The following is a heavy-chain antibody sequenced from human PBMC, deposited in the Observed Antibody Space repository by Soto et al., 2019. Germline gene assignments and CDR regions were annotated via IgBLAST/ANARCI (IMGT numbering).Heavy chain of an antibody. J-gene: IGHJ6*02. CDR2: INSSRDT. V-gene: IGHV4-34*01. CDR1: GDSFSVYF. CDR3: ARRRRGLSMGRGAYDMDV. Sequence: SETLSLTCAVYGDSFSVYFWSWIRQPPGKGLEWIGRINSSRDTNYNPSLRSRLVVSVDTSKSQLSLTLSALTAAHTAIFYCARRRRGLSMGRGAYDMDVCGQGITVT. D-gene: IGHD3-10*01.